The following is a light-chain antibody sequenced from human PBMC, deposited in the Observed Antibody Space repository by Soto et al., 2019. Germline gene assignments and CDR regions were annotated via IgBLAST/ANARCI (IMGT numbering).Light chain of an antibody. V-gene: IGKV1-39*01. J-gene: IGKJ2*01. Sequence: IPLTQSAYCLYASVGDSVTLTFRASQNIFTYLNWYQQRPGKAPNLLIYTTSNLQSGVPSRFSGSGSGTDFTLTISSLQPEDFATYYCQHSYSSPTFGRGTKVDIK. CDR3: QHSYSSPT. CDR2: TTS. CDR1: QNIFTY.